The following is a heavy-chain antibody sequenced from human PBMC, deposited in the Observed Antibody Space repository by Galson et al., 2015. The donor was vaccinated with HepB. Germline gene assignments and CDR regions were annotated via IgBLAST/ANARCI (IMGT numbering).Heavy chain of an antibody. D-gene: IGHD3-10*01. J-gene: IGHJ4*02. V-gene: IGHV3-48*01. Sequence: SLRLSCAASGFTFSSYSMNWVRQAPGKGLEWVSYISSSSSTIYYADSVKGRFTISRDNAKNSLYLQMNSLRAEDTAVYYCARDLIMDWGQNYYRDGWGYWGQGTLVTVSS. CDR1: GFTFSSYS. CDR3: ARDLIMDWGQNYYRDGWGY. CDR2: ISSSSSTI.